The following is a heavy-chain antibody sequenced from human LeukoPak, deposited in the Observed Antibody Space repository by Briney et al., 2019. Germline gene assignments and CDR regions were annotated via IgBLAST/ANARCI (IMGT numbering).Heavy chain of an antibody. D-gene: IGHD5-24*01. CDR1: GFTFSNYA. J-gene: IGHJ4*02. Sequence: GGSLRLSCAASGFTFSNYAMHWVRQAPGKGLEWVAIVSHDGRNQYYAESVKGRFTISRDSSKNTVFLQMNSLRAGDSALYYCGRDPSARVTIDFWGQGTLVTVSS. CDR3: GRDPSARVTIDF. V-gene: IGHV3-30*04. CDR2: VSHDGRNQ.